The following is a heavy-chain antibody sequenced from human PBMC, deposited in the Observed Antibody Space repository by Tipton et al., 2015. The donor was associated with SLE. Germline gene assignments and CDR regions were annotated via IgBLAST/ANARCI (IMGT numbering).Heavy chain of an antibody. V-gene: IGHV4-4*02. CDR1: GGSISSSNW. CDR3: ARTKGSGSYRYGMDF. J-gene: IGHJ6*02. D-gene: IGHD3-10*01. Sequence: TLSLTCAVSGGSISSSNWWSWVSQPPGKGLEWIGEIYHSGSTNYNPSLKSRVTISVDKSKNQFSLKLSSVTAADTAVYYCARTKGSGSYRYGMDFWGQGTTVTVSS. CDR2: IYHSGST.